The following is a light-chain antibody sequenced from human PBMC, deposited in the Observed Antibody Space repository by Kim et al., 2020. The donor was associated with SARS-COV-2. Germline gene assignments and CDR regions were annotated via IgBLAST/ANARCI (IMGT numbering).Light chain of an antibody. CDR1: RSNLGSNY. CDR2: SNK. V-gene: IGLV1-47*02. J-gene: IGLJ3*02. Sequence: GQRVTSSCSGSRSNLGSNYFYWYQQLPGTAPKLRINSNKLRPSGVLDRFSGSKSCTSASLAIGGLRSEDDADYYCSAWDDSLSGPVFGGGTQLTVL. CDR3: SAWDDSLSGPV.